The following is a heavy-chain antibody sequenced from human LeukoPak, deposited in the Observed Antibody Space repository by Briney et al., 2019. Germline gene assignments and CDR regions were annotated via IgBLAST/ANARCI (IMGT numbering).Heavy chain of an antibody. J-gene: IGHJ4*02. CDR3: ARSIYYYDSTGRYYFDY. CDR2: ISHSGST. D-gene: IGHD3-22*01. Sequence: SETLSLTCTVSGGSISSGGYYWNWIRQRPQRGLEWIGYISHSGSTYYNPSLKSRVSISVATSKIQFSLRLSSVTAADTAVYYCARSIYYYDSTGRYYFDYWGQGTLGTVSS. CDR1: GGSISSGGYY. V-gene: IGHV4-31*03.